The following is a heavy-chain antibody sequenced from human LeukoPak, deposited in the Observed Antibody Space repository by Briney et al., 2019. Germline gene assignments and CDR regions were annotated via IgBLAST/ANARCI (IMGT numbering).Heavy chain of an antibody. D-gene: IGHD3-3*01. J-gene: IGHJ3*02. CDR3: AKGLFGVLTNDAFDI. CDR1: GFTLEDYA. V-gene: IGHV3-43*02. CDR2: ISGDGGTT. Sequence: PGGSLRLSCAASGFTLEDYAMHSVRQAPGHRMEWVSLISGDGGTTYYADSVKVRFTISRDNSKNSLYLQMNSLRTEDTALYYCAKGLFGVLTNDAFDIWGQGTMVTVSS.